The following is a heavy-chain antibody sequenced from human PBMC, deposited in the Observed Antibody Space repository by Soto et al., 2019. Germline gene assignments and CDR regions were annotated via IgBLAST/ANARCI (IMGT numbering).Heavy chain of an antibody. J-gene: IGHJ6*02. CDR3: AKDVRYCTNGVCYYYYYGMDV. V-gene: IGHV3-30*18. D-gene: IGHD2-8*01. CDR1: GFTFSSYG. Sequence: GESLKISCAASGFTFSSYGMHWVRQAPGKGLEWVAVISYDGSNKYYADSVKGRFTISRDNSKNTLYLQMNSLRAEDTAVYYCAKDVRYCTNGVCYYYYYGMDVWGQGTTVTVSS. CDR2: ISYDGSNK.